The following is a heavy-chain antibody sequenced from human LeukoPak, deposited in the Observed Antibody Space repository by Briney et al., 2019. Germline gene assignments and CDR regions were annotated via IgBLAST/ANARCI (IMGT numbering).Heavy chain of an antibody. CDR3: ARLIVGAIDS. Sequence: GGSLRLSCAASGFTFSSYAISWVRQAPGKGLEWVANIKQDGSEKYYVDSVKGRFTISRDNAKNSLYLQMNSRRAEDTAVYYCARLIVGAIDSWGQGTLVTVSS. CDR2: IKQDGSEK. D-gene: IGHD1-26*01. J-gene: IGHJ4*02. V-gene: IGHV3-7*01. CDR1: GFTFSSYA.